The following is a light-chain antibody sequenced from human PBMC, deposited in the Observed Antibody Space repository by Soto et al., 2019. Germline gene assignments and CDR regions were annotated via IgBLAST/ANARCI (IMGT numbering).Light chain of an antibody. J-gene: IGLJ2*01. CDR2: EVS. V-gene: IGLV2-8*01. CDR1: SSDIGGYDY. CDR3: CSYAGL. Sequence: QSALTQPPSASGSPGQSVTISCTGTSSDIGGYDYVSWYQQHPGKAPKLIIYEVSKRPSGVPDRFSGSKSGNTASLTISGLQAEDEADYYCCSYAGLFGGGTKLTV.